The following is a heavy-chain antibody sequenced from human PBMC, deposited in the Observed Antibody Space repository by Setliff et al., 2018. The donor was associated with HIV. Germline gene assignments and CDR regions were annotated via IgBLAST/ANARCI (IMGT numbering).Heavy chain of an antibody. D-gene: IGHD6-13*01. Sequence: SETLSLTCTVSGGSMRVSNYYWGWIRQSPGKGLMWIGSIFYGGNTYYNPSLKSRATISVDKSENHFSLKLSSVTAADTGMYYCARVHSSSYFHYFDYWGKGTLVTVS. CDR1: GGSMRVSNYY. V-gene: IGHV4-39*02. CDR3: ARVHSSSYFHYFDY. J-gene: IGHJ4*02. CDR2: IFYGGNT.